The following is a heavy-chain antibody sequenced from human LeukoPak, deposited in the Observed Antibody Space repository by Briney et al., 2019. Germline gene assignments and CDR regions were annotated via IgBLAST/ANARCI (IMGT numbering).Heavy chain of an antibody. V-gene: IGHV3-7*03. CDR3: ARGVLGIAAAGIDFDY. Sequence: GGSLRLSCAASGFTFSSYWMSWVRQAPGKGLGWVANIKQDGSEKYSVDSVRGRFTISRDNAKNSLYLQMNSLRAEDTAVYYCARGVLGIAAAGIDFDYWGQGTLVTVSS. D-gene: IGHD6-13*01. CDR2: IKQDGSEK. J-gene: IGHJ4*02. CDR1: GFTFSSYW.